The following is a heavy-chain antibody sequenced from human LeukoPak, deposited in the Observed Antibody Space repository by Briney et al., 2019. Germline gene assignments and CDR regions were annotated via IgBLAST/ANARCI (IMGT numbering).Heavy chain of an antibody. V-gene: IGHV3-21*01. Sequence: GGSLRLSCAASGFTFSSYAMNWVRQAPGKGLEWVSSISSSSSYIYYADSVKGRFTISRDNAKNSLYLQMNSLRAEDTAVYYCARDLRRSYDSSGYYEDYWGQGTLVTVSS. J-gene: IGHJ4*02. CDR1: GFTFSSYA. CDR2: ISSSSSYI. D-gene: IGHD3-22*01. CDR3: ARDLRRSYDSSGYYEDY.